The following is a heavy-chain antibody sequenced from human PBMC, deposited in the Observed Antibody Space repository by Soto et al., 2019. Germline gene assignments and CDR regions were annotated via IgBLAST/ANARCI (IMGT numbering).Heavy chain of an antibody. CDR3: AREGLSVYYFDY. Sequence: GGSLRLSCAASGFTFSSYWMHWVRQAPGKGLVWVSRINSDGSSTSYADSVKGRFTISRDNAKNTLYLQMNSLRAEDTAVYYCAREGLSVYYFDYWGQGTLVTVSS. CDR2: INSDGSST. D-gene: IGHD3-16*01. CDR1: GFTFSSYW. J-gene: IGHJ4*02. V-gene: IGHV3-74*01.